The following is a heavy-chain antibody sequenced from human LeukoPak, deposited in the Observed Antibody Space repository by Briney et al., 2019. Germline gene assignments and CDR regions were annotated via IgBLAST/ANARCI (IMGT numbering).Heavy chain of an antibody. CDR3: ARLTSRRCPHSLGWFDP. V-gene: IGHV4-59*08. J-gene: IGHJ5*02. D-gene: IGHD3-3*01. CDR2: IYYSGST. CDR1: GGSISSYY. Sequence: KPSEALSLTCTVSGGSISSYYWSWIRQPPGKGLEWIGYIYYSGSTNYNPSLKSRVTISVDTSKNQFSLKLSSVTAADTAVYYCARLTSRRCPHSLGWFDPWGQGTLVTVSS.